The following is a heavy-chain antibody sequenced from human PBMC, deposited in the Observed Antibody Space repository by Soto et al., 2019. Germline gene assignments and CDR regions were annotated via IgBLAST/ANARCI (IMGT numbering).Heavy chain of an antibody. CDR2: INAGNGNT. CDR3: ARGYQLLYWSVAFDI. D-gene: IGHD2-2*02. V-gene: IGHV1-3*01. J-gene: IGHJ3*02. Sequence: QVQLVQSGAEVKKPGASVKVSCKASGYTFTSYAMHWVRQAPGQRLEWMGWINAGNGNTKYSQKFQGRVTITRDTSASTAYMELSSLRSEDTAVYYCARGYQLLYWSVAFDIWGQGTMVTVYS. CDR1: GYTFTSYA.